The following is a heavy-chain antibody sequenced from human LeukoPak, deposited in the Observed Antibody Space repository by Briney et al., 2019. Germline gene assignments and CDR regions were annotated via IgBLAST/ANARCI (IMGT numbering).Heavy chain of an antibody. CDR1: GGSISSSSYY. CDR2: IYYSGST. CDR3: ARQPPDYDILTGYYWRGNYFDY. V-gene: IGHV4-39*01. Sequence: SETLSLTCTVSGGSISSSSYYWGWIRQPPGKGLEWIGSIYYSGSTYYNPSLKSRVTISVDTSKNQFSLKLSSVTAADTAVYYCARQPPDYDILTGYYWRGNYFDYWGQGTLATVSS. D-gene: IGHD3-9*01. J-gene: IGHJ4*02.